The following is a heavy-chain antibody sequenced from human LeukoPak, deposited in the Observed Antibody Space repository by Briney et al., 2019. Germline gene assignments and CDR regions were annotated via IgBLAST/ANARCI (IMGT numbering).Heavy chain of an antibody. V-gene: IGHV3-33*08. J-gene: IGHJ6*02. CDR1: GFTFSSYS. CDR2: IWYDGSNK. Sequence: GGSLRLSCAASGFTFSSYSMNWVRQAPGKGLEWVAVIWYDGSNKYYADSVKGRFTISRDNSKNTLYLQMNSLRVEDTAVYYCARDLEGYYGMDVWGQGTTVIVSS. CDR3: ARDLEGYYGMDV.